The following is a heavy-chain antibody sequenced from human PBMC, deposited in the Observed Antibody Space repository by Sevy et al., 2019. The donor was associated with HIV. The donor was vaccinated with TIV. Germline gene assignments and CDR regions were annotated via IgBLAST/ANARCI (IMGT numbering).Heavy chain of an antibody. CDR1: GFTFSSYA. J-gene: IGHJ4*02. V-gene: IGHV3-30-3*01. CDR2: ISYDGSNK. CDR3: ARLSVGDYYDSSGYTVFDY. Sequence: GGSLRLSCAASGFTFSSYAMHWVRQAPGKGLEWVAVISYDGSNKYYAHSVKGRFTISRDNSKNTLYLQMNSLRAEDTAVYYCARLSVGDYYDSSGYTVFDYWGQGTLVTVSS. D-gene: IGHD3-22*01.